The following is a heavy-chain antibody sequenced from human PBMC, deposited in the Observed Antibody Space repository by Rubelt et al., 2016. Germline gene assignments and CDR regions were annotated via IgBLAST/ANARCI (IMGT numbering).Heavy chain of an antibody. CDR3: ARAQDVDIVATASYYCDY. J-gene: IGHJ4*02. Sequence: QVESGGGVVQPGRSLRLSCAASGFTFSSYGMHWVRQAPGKGLEWVAVIWYDGSNKYYADSVKGRFTISRDNSKNTLYLQMNSLRAEDTAGYYCARAQDVDIVATASYYCDYWGQGTLVTVSS. V-gene: IGHV3-33*01. CDR1: GFTFSSYG. D-gene: IGHD5-12*01. CDR2: IWYDGSNK.